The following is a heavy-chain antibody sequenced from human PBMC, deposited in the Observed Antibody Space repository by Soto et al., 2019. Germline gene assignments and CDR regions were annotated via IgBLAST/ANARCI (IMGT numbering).Heavy chain of an antibody. CDR1: GDSISSHIW. Sequence: QVQLQESGPGLVKPSGTLSLTCAVSGDSISSHIWWSWVRQSPGKGLEWLGNIYHSGTTNYNPSLKGRVAISVDKSNNQFSLKVTSVTAADTAVYYCAREDYGGNANWGQGTLVTVSS. J-gene: IGHJ4*02. CDR2: IYHSGTT. CDR3: AREDYGGNAN. V-gene: IGHV4-4*02. D-gene: IGHD2-15*01.